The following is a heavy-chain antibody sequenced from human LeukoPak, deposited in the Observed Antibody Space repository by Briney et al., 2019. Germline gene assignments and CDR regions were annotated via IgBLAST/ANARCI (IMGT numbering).Heavy chain of an antibody. CDR3: ARDLYYYDSSGYYYASIYYYGMDV. D-gene: IGHD3-22*01. J-gene: IGHJ6*02. CDR2: INPNSGGT. CDR1: GYTFTGYY. Sequence: ASVKVSCKASGYTFTGYYMHWVRQAPGQGLEWMGWINPNSGGTNYAQKFQGRVTMTRDMSISTAYMELSRLRSDDTAVYYCARDLYYYDSSGYYYASIYYYGMDVWGQGTTVTVSS. V-gene: IGHV1-2*02.